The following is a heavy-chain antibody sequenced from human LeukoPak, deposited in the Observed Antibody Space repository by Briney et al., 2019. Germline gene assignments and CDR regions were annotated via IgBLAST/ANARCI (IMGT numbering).Heavy chain of an antibody. D-gene: IGHD3-22*01. CDR1: GGTFSSYA. J-gene: IGHJ3*02. Sequence: SVKVSCKASGGTFSSYAISWVRQAPGQGREWMGGIIPIFGTANYAQKFQCRVTITADKSTSTAYMEQSSLRSEDTAVYYCARWYYYDSSGYDDAFDIWGQGTMVTVSS. CDR2: IIPIFGTA. CDR3: ARWYYYDSSGYDDAFDI. V-gene: IGHV1-69*06.